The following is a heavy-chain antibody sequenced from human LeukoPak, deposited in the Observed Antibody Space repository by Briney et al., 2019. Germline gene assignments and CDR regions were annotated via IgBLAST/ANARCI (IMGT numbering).Heavy chain of an antibody. CDR3: VRESRPGGAMGLYHNLDY. D-gene: IGHD1-1*01. J-gene: IGHJ4*02. Sequence: GGSLRLSCAGSGFIFSDFWMTWVRQTPGKGLEWVAHIKEDGTEKNLVDSVKGRFAISRDNTKNLLFLEMNNLRGDDTAIYYCVRESRPGGAMGLYHNLDYWGQGTLVAVSS. V-gene: IGHV3-7*01. CDR2: IKEDGTEK. CDR1: GFIFSDFW.